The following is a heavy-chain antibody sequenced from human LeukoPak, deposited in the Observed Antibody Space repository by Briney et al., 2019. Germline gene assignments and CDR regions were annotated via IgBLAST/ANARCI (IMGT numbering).Heavy chain of an antibody. CDR1: GFTFDDYG. CDR3: ARGPSGYHNT. CDR2: INWNGGST. Sequence: GGSLRLSCAASGFTFDDYGMSWVRQAPGKELEWVSGINWNGGSTGYADSVKGRFTISRDNSKNTLYLQMNSLRAEDTAVYYCARGPSGYHNTGGQGTLVTVSS. D-gene: IGHD5-12*01. V-gene: IGHV3-20*04. J-gene: IGHJ4*02.